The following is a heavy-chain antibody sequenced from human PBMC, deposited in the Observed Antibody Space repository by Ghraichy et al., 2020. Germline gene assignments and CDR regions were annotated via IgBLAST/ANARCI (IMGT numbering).Heavy chain of an antibody. V-gene: IGHV3-7*01. CDR1: GFTFRSYW. CDR2: IKQDGSER. J-gene: IGHJ4*02. Sequence: GGSLRLSCAASGFTFRSYWMSWVRQAPGKGLEWVANIKQDGSERYYVDSVKGRFTISRDNAKNSLYLQMNSLRSEDTAVYYCARYCSGGICYPFDYWGQGTLVTVSS. CDR3: ARYCSGGICYPFDY. D-gene: IGHD2-15*01.